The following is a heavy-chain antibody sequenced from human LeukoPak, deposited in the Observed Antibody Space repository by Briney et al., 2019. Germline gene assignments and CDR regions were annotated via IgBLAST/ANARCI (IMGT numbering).Heavy chain of an antibody. CDR3: AREGVDTATDY. CDR1: GYTFSSYA. Sequence: GGSLRLSCAASGYTFSSYAMHWVRQAPGKGLEWVAVISYDGSNKYYADSVKGRFTISRDNSKNTLYLQMNSLRAEDTAVYYCAREGVDTATDYWGQGTLVTVSS. V-gene: IGHV3-30*04. J-gene: IGHJ4*02. D-gene: IGHD5-18*01. CDR2: ISYDGSNK.